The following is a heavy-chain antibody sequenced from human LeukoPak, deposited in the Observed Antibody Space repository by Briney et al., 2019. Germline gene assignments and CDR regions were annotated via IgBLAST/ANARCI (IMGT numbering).Heavy chain of an antibody. D-gene: IGHD3-9*01. Sequence: GGSLRLSCAGSGFTFSTYAMSWVRQAPGKGLEWVSAISGSGGSTYYADSVKGRFTISRDNSKNTLYLQMNSLRAEDTAVYYCAKSPTYYDILTGYYSGYYFDYWGQGTLVTVSS. V-gene: IGHV3-23*01. J-gene: IGHJ4*02. CDR3: AKSPTYYDILTGYYSGYYFDY. CDR1: GFTFSTYA. CDR2: ISGSGGST.